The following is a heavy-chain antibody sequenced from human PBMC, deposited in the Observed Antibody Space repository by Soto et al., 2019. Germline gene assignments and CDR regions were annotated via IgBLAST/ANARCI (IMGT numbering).Heavy chain of an antibody. J-gene: IGHJ5*02. CDR3: AKSRDPQSNWSDP. Sequence: EVQLLESGGGLVQPGGSLRLSCAASGFTFSNYAMSWVRQAPGKGLEWVSYISNTGGRTNYADSVKGRFTISRDNSKNTRYLKNNTLRGGAPPIYYCAKSRDPQSNWSDPWGQGTRVPVSS. CDR2: ISNTGGRT. CDR1: GFTFSNYA. V-gene: IGHV3-23*01.